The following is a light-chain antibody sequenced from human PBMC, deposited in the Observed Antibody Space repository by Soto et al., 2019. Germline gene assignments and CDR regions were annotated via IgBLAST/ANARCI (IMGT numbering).Light chain of an antibody. V-gene: IGKV1-39*01. J-gene: IGKJ4*01. CDR3: HHRFTILPT. CDR2: AAS. CDR1: QDISTS. Sequence: DIQMTQSPSSLSASLGDRVTITCRASQDISTSLSWLQQKPGRAPKVVISAASTLQGDVPSRFSGSGSGTDFALTITGLQHEDFSTYYSHHRFTILPTFGGRTRLEI.